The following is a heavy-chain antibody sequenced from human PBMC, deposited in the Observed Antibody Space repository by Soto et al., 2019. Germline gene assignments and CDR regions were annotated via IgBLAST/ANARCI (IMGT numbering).Heavy chain of an antibody. V-gene: IGHV3-9*01. CDR3: AKDPGGGDYVGAFDI. D-gene: IGHD4-17*01. J-gene: IGHJ3*02. Sequence: DVQLVESGGGLVQPGRSLRLSCAASGFTFDDYAMHWVRQAPGKGLEWVSGISWNSGSIGYADSVKGRFTISRDNAKNSLYLQMNSLRAEDTALYYCAKDPGGGDYVGAFDIWGQGTMVTVSS. CDR1: GFTFDDYA. CDR2: ISWNSGSI.